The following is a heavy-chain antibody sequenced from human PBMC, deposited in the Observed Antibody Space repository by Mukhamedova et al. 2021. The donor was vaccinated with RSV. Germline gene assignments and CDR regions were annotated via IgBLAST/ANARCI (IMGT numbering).Heavy chain of an antibody. V-gene: IGHV3-23*01. Sequence: VKGRFTISRDNSKNTLYLQMNRLRAEDTAVYYCAKDHLGGSWGQGTLVTVSS. D-gene: IGHD3-16*01. CDR3: AKDHLGGS. J-gene: IGHJ5*02.